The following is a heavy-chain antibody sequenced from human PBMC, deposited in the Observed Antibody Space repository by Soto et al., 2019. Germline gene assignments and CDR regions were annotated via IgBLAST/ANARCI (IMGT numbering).Heavy chain of an antibody. J-gene: IGHJ4*02. V-gene: IGHV4-34*01. D-gene: IGHD6-13*01. Sequence: SETLSLTCAVYGGSFSGYYWSWIRQPPGKGLEWIGEINHSGSTNYNPSLKSRVTISVDTSKNQFSLNLSSVTAADTAVYYCARRIASTGVYFDFWGQGTLVPVSS. CDR1: GGSFSGYY. CDR2: INHSGST. CDR3: ARRIASTGVYFDF.